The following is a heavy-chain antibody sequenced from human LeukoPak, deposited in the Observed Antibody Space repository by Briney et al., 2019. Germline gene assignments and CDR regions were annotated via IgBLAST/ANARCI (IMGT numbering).Heavy chain of an antibody. CDR3: ARDQSVRLLQTSSTYFKHVFAI. D-gene: IGHD6-13*01. CDR1: GYTFTNYG. CDR2: ISAYNGNT. J-gene: IGHJ3*02. V-gene: IGHV1-18*01. Sequence: ASVKVSCKTSGYTFTNYGISWVRQAPGLGLEWMGWISAYNGNTNYAQKVQGRVTMTTDTSTSTAYMELRSLRFDDTAVYYCARDQSVRLLQTSSTYFKHVFAIWGQGSMVAVSS.